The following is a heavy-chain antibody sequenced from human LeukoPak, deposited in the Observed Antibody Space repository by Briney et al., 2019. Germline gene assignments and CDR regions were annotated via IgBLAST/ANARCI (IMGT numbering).Heavy chain of an antibody. CDR3: ERLSIMGGATSPSDY. CDR1: GYSFSNYW. Sequence: GESLKISCKASGYSFSNYWIGGVRQMPGKGLEWMGNIYPGDSESRYTPSFQGHVTMSADKSTTTVYLQWSSLKASATAMYYCERLSIMGGATSPSDYWGQGTLVSVSS. CDR2: IYPGDSES. J-gene: IGHJ4*02. V-gene: IGHV5-51*01. D-gene: IGHD1-26*01.